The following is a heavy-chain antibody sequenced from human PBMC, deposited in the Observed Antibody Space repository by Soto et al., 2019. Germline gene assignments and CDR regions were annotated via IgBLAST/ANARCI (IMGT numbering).Heavy chain of an antibody. D-gene: IGHD6-13*01. Sequence: GGSLRLSCAASGFTFSSYWMSWVRQAPGKGLEWVSAISGSGGSTYYADSVKGRFTISRDNSKNTLYLQMNSLRAEDTAVYYCAKAPYAAAGKGYFDYWGQGTLGTVSS. J-gene: IGHJ4*03. CDR1: GFTFSSYW. CDR3: AKAPYAAAGKGYFDY. CDR2: ISGSGGST. V-gene: IGHV3-23*01.